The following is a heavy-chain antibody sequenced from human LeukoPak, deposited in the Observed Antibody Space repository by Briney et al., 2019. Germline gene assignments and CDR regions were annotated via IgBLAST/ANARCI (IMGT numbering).Heavy chain of an antibody. Sequence: GGSLRLSCAASGFTFSSYSMNWVRQAPGKGLEGVSYISSSSSTIYYADSVKGRFTISRDNAKNSLYLQMNSLRAEDTAVYYCARGTRFRRITMIVDAFDIWGQGTMVTVSS. D-gene: IGHD3-22*01. CDR3: ARGTRFRRITMIVDAFDI. CDR1: GFTFSSYS. J-gene: IGHJ3*02. CDR2: ISSSSSTI. V-gene: IGHV3-48*04.